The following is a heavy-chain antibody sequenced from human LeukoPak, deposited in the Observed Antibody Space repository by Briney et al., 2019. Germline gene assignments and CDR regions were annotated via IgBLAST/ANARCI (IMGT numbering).Heavy chain of an antibody. V-gene: IGHV3-23*01. D-gene: IGHD4-17*01. Sequence: GGSLRLSCAASGFTFSSYAMSWVRQPPGKGLEWVSAISGSGGSTYYADSVKGRFTISRDNSKNTLYLQMNSLRAEDMAVYYCAKDSGRDDYGDDDGYWGQGTLVTVSS. CDR2: ISGSGGST. CDR3: AKDSGRDDYGDDDGY. J-gene: IGHJ4*02. CDR1: GFTFSSYA.